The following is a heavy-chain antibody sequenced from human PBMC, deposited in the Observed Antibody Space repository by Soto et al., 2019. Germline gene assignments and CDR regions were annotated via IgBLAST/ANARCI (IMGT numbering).Heavy chain of an antibody. CDR3: ARGMFYLAT. Sequence: QVQLRESGPGLVRPSETLSLTCTASRASSSNPTDEVSRIWMRQPPGKGLDCIGCIDVRCDKNYGPSVAGRLVLSLDTANNQFSLSLSSVTAEDTAVYYCARGMFYLATWGQGCLVTVSS. J-gene: IGHJ4*02. V-gene: IGHV4-30-4*01. D-gene: IGHD3-10*02. CDR1: RASSSNPTDEVS. CDR2: IDVRCDK.